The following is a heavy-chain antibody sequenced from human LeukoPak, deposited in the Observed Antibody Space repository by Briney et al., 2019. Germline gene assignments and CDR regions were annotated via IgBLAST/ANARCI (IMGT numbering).Heavy chain of an antibody. V-gene: IGHV4-38-2*02. D-gene: IGHD5-18*01. J-gene: IGHJ6*03. CDR1: GYSISSGYY. Sequence: SETLSLTCTASGYSISSGYYWGWIRQPPGKGLEWIGSIYHSGSTYYNPSLKSRVTISVDTSKNQFSLKLSSVTAADTAVYYCARVAAMAEGYYCYYMDVWGKGTTVTVSS. CDR2: IYHSGST. CDR3: ARVAAMAEGYYCYYMDV.